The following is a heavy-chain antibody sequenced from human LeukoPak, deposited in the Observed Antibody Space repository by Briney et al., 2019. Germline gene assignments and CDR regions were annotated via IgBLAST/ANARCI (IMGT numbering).Heavy chain of an antibody. V-gene: IGHV3-48*01. CDR2: ITGTTESV. J-gene: IGHJ2*01. Sequence: GGSLRLSCEGSGFNFKIYSFNWVRQAPGKGLEGVASITGTTESVYSADSVKGRFTISRDNAKNSVFLQMDNLRVEDTAIYYCARRAGGARFFDIWGRGALVTVSS. CDR3: ARRAGGARFFDI. D-gene: IGHD3-10*01. CDR1: GFNFKIYS.